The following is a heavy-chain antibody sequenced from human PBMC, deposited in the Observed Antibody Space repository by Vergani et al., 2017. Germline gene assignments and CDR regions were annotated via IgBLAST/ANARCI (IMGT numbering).Heavy chain of an antibody. CDR1: GFTFNHYA. Sequence: EVQLLESGGDLVQPGGSLRLSCAASGFTFNHYAMNWVRQAPGKGLEWVSGISGSGGSTYYAGSVKGRFTISRDSSMNTLYLQMNSLSAGDTAVYYCAKANPRNSGYDYLYYYHAMGVWGQGTTVTGS. CDR3: AKANPRNSGYDYLYYYHAMGV. CDR2: ISGSGGST. J-gene: IGHJ6*02. D-gene: IGHD5-12*01. V-gene: IGHV3-23*01.